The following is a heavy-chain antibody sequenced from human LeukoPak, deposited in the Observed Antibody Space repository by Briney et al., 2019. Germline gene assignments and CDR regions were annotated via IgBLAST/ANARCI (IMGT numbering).Heavy chain of an antibody. V-gene: IGHV4-34*01. D-gene: IGHD7-27*01. CDR1: GGSFSGYY. Sequence: PSETLSLTCAVYGGSFSGYYWSWIRQPPGEGLEWSGEINHSGSTNYNPSLKSRVTISVDTSKNQFSLKLSSVTAADTAVYYCARSKGTGDYFDYWGQGTLVTVSS. J-gene: IGHJ4*02. CDR2: INHSGST. CDR3: ARSKGTGDYFDY.